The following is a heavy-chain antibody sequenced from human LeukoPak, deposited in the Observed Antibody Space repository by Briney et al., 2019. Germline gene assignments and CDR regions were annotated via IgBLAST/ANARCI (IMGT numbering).Heavy chain of an antibody. CDR2: ISASGGST. CDR3: AKSIGTLNAFDI. D-gene: IGHD3-22*01. J-gene: IGHJ3*02. V-gene: IGHV3-23*01. Sequence: GGSLRLSCAASGFTFSAYGMNWVRQAPGKGLEWVSGISASGGSTYYADSVKGRFTISRDNSKNTLYVQMNSLRAEDTAVYYCAKSIGTLNAFDIWGQGTMVTVSS. CDR1: GFTFSAYG.